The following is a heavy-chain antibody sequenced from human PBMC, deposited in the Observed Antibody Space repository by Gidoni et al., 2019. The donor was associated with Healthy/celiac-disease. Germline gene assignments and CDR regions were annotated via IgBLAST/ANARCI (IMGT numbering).Heavy chain of an antibody. J-gene: IGHJ4*02. CDR3: AKGGFITIFGVVTLLYYFDY. CDR2: ISGSGGST. V-gene: IGHV3-23*01. CDR1: GFTFSSYA. D-gene: IGHD3-3*01. Sequence: EVQLLESGGGLVQPGGSLRLSCAASGFTFSSYAMNWVRQAPGKGLEWVSAISGSGGSTYYADSVKGLFTISRDNSKNTLYLQMNSLRAEDTAVYYCAKGGFITIFGVVTLLYYFDYWGQGTLVTVSS.